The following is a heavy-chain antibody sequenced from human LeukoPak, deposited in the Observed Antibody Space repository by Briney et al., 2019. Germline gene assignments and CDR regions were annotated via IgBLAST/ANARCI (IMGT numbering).Heavy chain of an antibody. CDR1: ELTFKTHA. D-gene: IGHD5-24*01. J-gene: IGHJ4*02. CDR3: ARDLQEISTFYFDY. V-gene: IGHV3-30*04. CDR2: LSHDASGR. Sequence: GESLTLSCVVSELTFKTHARHWIRQPPGKGLEWVAGLSHDASGRNYPASVKGRFTISRDKSKNKLYLQMHSLSPEDTAVYFCARDLQEISTFYFDYWGQGSLVTVSS.